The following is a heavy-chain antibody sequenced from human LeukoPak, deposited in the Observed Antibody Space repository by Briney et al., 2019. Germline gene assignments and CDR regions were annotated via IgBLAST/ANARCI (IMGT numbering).Heavy chain of an antibody. D-gene: IGHD1-26*01. CDR3: AREAYSGSYYRWFDP. J-gene: IGHJ5*02. V-gene: IGHV1-2*02. CDR1: GYTFTGYY. CDR2: IIPNSGGT. Sequence: ASVKVSCKASGYTFTGYYMHWVRQAPGQGLEWMGWIIPNSGGTNYAQKFQGRVTMTRDTSISTAYMELSRLKSDDTAVYYCAREAYSGSYYRWFDPWGQGTLVTLSS.